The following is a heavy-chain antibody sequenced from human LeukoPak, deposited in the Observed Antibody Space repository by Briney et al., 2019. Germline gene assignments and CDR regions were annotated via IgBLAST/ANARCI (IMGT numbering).Heavy chain of an antibody. CDR2: IRYDASNK. D-gene: IGHD3-9*01. CDR3: AKSQRGRYFDWLSSRQYYYYYMDV. CDR1: GFTFSSYG. V-gene: IGHV3-30*02. Sequence: GGSLRLSCAASGFTFSSYGMHWVRQAPGKGLEWVAFIRYDASNKYYADSVKGRFTISRDNSKNTLYLQMNSLRAEDTAVYYCAKSQRGRYFDWLSSRQYYYYYMDVWGKGTTVTISS. J-gene: IGHJ6*03.